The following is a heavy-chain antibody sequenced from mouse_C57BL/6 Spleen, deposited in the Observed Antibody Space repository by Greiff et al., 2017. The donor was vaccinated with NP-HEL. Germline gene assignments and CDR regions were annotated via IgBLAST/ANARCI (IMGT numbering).Heavy chain of an antibody. V-gene: IGHV3-6*01. Sequence: DVQLQESGPGLVKPSQSLSLTCSVTGYSITSGYFWNWLRQFPGNKLEWMGYISYAGSNNYNPSLKNRISLTRDTSKNQFFLKLNSVTTEKTATYYCAREVYYGSSFTSYWYFDVWGTGTTVTVSS. CDR2: ISYAGSN. D-gene: IGHD1-1*01. J-gene: IGHJ1*03. CDR1: GYSITSGYF. CDR3: AREVYYGSSFTSYWYFDV.